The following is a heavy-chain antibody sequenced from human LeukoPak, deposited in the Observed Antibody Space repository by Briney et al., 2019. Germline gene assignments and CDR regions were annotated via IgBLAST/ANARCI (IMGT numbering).Heavy chain of an antibody. D-gene: IGHD1-26*01. CDR2: IIPILGIA. CDR1: GGTFSSYA. J-gene: IGHJ4*02. V-gene: IGHV1-69*04. CDR3: ARPIVGATTWDLDY. Sequence: GASVKVSCKASGGTFSSYAISWVRQAPGQGLEWMGRIIPILGIANYAQKFQGRVTITADKSTSTAYMELSSLRSEDTAVYYCARPIVGATTWDLDYWGQGTPVTVSS.